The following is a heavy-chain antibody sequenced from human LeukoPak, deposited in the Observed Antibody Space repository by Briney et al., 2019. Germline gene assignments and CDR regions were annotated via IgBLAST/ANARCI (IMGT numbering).Heavy chain of an antibody. D-gene: IGHD3-22*01. CDR1: GFTFSSYA. CDR3: AKASAMIVAVSKHFDY. V-gene: IGHV3-23*01. CDR2: ISGSGGST. Sequence: GGSLRLSCAASGFTFSSYAMSWVRQAPGKGLEWVSAISGSGGSTYYADSVKGRVTISRDNSKNTLYLQMSSLRAEDTAVYYCAKASAMIVAVSKHFDYWGQGTLVTVSS. J-gene: IGHJ4*02.